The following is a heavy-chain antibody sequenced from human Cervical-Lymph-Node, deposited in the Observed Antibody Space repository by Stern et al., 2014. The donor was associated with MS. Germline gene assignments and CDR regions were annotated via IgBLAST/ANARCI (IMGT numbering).Heavy chain of an antibody. V-gene: IGHV1-2*06. D-gene: IGHD6-13*01. CDR3: AREGRYSSSWRPEVADS. Sequence: QAPLVQSGAEVEKPGASVKVSCKASGYTLTGYYLNWVRQAPGPGLEWMGRINPNSGDTKYAQSLEGRVTMTRDTSITTAFMELTRLTTDDTAVYYCAREGRYSSSWRPEVADSWGQGTLVTVSS. CDR1: GYTLTGYY. J-gene: IGHJ5*01. CDR2: INPNSGDT.